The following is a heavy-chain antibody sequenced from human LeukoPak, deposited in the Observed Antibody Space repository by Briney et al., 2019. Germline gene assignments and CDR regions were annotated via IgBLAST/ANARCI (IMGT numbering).Heavy chain of an antibody. CDR3: AREGYYDSSGYPHDAFDI. J-gene: IGHJ3*02. CDR2: IYTSGST. CDR1: GGSISSGSYY. V-gene: IGHV4-61*02. D-gene: IGHD3-22*01. Sequence: SQTLSLTRTVSGGSISSGSYYWSWIRQPAGKGLEWIGRIYTSGSTNYNPSLKSRVTISVDTSKNQFSLKLSSVTAADTAVYYCAREGYYDSSGYPHDAFDIWGQGTMVTVSS.